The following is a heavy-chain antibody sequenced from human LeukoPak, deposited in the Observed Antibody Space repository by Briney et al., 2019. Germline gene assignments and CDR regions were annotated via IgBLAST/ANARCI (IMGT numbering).Heavy chain of an antibody. CDR1: GFTFSSYS. CDR2: ISSSSSTI. D-gene: IGHD2-15*01. CDR3: ARGDCSGGSCCPEGVYYYYYGMDV. J-gene: IGHJ6*02. V-gene: IGHV3-48*04. Sequence: GGSLRLSCAASGFTFSSYSMNWVRQAPGKGLEWVSYISSSSSTIYYADSVKGRFTISRDNAKNSLYLQMNSLRAEDTAVYYCARGDCSGGSCCPEGVYYYYYGMDVWGQGTTVTVSS.